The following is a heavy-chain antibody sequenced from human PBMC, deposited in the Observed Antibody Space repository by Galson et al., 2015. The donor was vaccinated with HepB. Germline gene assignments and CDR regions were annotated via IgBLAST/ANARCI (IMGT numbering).Heavy chain of an antibody. CDR2: ISSDNGNT. V-gene: IGHV1-18*01. CDR1: GYTFTTHG. Sequence: SVKVSCKASGYTFTTHGISWVRQAPGQGLEWMGWISSDNGNTQYVQKLQGRAAMTTDTSTNTAYMELRSLRSDDTAIYYCARLGSSTTNCYDYWGQGTLVTVSS. J-gene: IGHJ4*02. CDR3: ARLGSSTTNCYDY. D-gene: IGHD2/OR15-2a*01.